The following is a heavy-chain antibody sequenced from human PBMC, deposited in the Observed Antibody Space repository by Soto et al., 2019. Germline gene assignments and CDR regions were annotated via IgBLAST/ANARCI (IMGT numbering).Heavy chain of an antibody. CDR2: IYHSGST. V-gene: IGHV4-30-2*01. J-gene: IGHJ4*02. CDR3: AAGGGLPRYY. D-gene: IGHD1-26*01. Sequence: QLQLQESGSGLVKPSQTLSLTCAVSGGSISSGGYSWSWIRQPPGKGLEWIGYIYHSGSTYYNPSRNSRVTISVDRSKNQFSLKLGSVTAADTAVYYCAAGGGLPRYYWGQGTLVTVSS. CDR1: GGSISSGGYS.